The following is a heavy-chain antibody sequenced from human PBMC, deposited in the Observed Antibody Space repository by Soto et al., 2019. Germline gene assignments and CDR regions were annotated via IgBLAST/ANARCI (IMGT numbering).Heavy chain of an antibody. V-gene: IGHV4-30-4*01. D-gene: IGHD3-10*01. Sequence: SETLSLTCTVSGGSISSGDYYRGWIRQPPGKGLEWIGYIYYSGSTYYNPSLKSRVTISVDTSKNQFSLKLSSVTAADTAVYYCARDGSGSYYRYGMDVWGQGTTVTVSS. CDR3: ARDGSGSYYRYGMDV. CDR2: IYYSGST. CDR1: GGSISSGDYY. J-gene: IGHJ6*02.